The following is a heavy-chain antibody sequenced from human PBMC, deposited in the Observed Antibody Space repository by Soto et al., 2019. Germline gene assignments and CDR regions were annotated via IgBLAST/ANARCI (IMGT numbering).Heavy chain of an antibody. Sequence: QVQLVQSGAEVKKPGSSVKVSCKASGGTFSSYAISWVRQAPGQGLEWMGGIIPIFGTANYAQKFQGRVTITADESTSTAYREVSRLRSEDTAVYFCAGVGGGDYGGNFDYWGQGTLVTVSS. CDR1: GGTFSSYA. D-gene: IGHD4-17*01. V-gene: IGHV1-69*01. CDR3: AGVGGGDYGGNFDY. J-gene: IGHJ4*02. CDR2: IIPIFGTA.